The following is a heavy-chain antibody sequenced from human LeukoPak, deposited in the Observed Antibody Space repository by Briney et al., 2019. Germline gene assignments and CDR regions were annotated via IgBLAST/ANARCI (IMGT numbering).Heavy chain of an antibody. Sequence: PGRSLRLSCAASGFTFSSYGMHWVRQAPGKGLEWVAVISYDGSNKYYADSVKGRFTISRDNSKNTLYLQMNSLRAEDTAVYYCAKDYDSSGWYGGDYWGQGTLVTVSS. CDR1: GFTFSSYG. D-gene: IGHD6-19*01. CDR2: ISYDGSNK. V-gene: IGHV3-30*18. CDR3: AKDYDSSGWYGGDY. J-gene: IGHJ4*02.